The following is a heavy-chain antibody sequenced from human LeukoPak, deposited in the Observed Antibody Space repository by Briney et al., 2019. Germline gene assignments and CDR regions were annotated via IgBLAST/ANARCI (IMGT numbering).Heavy chain of an antibody. J-gene: IGHJ4*02. Sequence: GSLRLSCAASGFTFSTYWMSWVRQPPGKGLEWIGEINHSGSTNYDPSLKSRVTISVDTSKNQFSLKLSSVTAADTAVYYCARGRLGYAWLPFDYWGQGTLVTVSS. V-gene: IGHV4-34*01. CDR2: INHSGST. CDR1: GFTFSTYW. CDR3: ARGRLGYAWLPFDY. D-gene: IGHD5-18*01.